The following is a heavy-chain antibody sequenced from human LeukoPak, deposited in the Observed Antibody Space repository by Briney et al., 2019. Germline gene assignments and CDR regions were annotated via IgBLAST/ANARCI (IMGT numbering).Heavy chain of an antibody. CDR2: MNWNGGSR. J-gene: IGHJ4*02. CDR1: GFTFDDYG. D-gene: IGHD4-17*01. V-gene: IGHV3-20*04. Sequence: PGGTLRLSCAASGFTFDDYGMSWVRKAPGKGLEWVSGMNWNGGSRGYADPVKGRFAISRDNATNSLYLQMHSLRAEDTALYYCATEDDYGDPFDYWGQGTLVTVSS. CDR3: ATEDDYGDPFDY.